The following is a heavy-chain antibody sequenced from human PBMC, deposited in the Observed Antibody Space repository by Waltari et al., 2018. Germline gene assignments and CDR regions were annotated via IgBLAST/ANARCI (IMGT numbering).Heavy chain of an antibody. D-gene: IGHD3-10*01. CDR1: GFPFISYS. CDR2: ISSSSSYI. Sequence: EVQLVESGGGLVKPGGSLRLSCAASGFPFISYSMTWVRQAPGKGLEWVSSISSSSSYIYYADSVKGRFTISRDNAKNSLYLQMNSLRAEDTAVYYCARDHGDYYGSGSFFDYWGQGTLVTVSS. J-gene: IGHJ4*02. CDR3: ARDHGDYYGSGSFFDY. V-gene: IGHV3-21*03.